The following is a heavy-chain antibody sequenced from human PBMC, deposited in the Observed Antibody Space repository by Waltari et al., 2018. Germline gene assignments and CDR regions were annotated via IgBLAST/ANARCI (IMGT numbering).Heavy chain of an antibody. D-gene: IGHD1-26*01. Sequence: EVQLVESGGGLVQPGGSLRLSCAASGFTFSSYEMNWVRQAPGKGLEWVSYISSSGSTIYYAVSGKGRFTISRDNAKNSLYLQMNSLRAEDTAVYYCARDEISGSYSGYYYYYMDVWGKGTTVTVSS. CDR3: ARDEISGSYSGYYYYYMDV. J-gene: IGHJ6*03. CDR1: GFTFSSYE. CDR2: ISSSGSTI. V-gene: IGHV3-48*03.